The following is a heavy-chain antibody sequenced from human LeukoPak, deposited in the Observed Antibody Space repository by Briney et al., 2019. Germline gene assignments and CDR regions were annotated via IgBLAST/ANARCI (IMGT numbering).Heavy chain of an antibody. Sequence: PSQTLSLTCTVSGGSISISSGGYYWSWIRQHPGKGLEWIGYIYYSGSTYYNPSLESRVIISVDMSKNQFSLKLSSVTAADTAVYYCARGGGRQLVPFDYWGQGTLVTVSS. CDR1: GGSISISSGGYY. V-gene: IGHV4-31*03. J-gene: IGHJ4*02. CDR2: IYYSGST. CDR3: ARGGGRQLVPFDY. D-gene: IGHD6-6*01.